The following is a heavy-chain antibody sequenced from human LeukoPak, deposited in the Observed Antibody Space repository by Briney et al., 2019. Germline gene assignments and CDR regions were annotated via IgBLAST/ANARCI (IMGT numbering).Heavy chain of an antibody. CDR2: IYYSGST. CDR1: GGSINSDDYY. CDR3: ARHSYRNYLGWFDP. J-gene: IGHJ5*02. Sequence: SETLSLTCTVSGGSINSDDYYWGWLRQPPGKGLEWIGSIYYSGSTYYHPSLNIRVTMSVDTSNNLFSLMLNSVTAADTAVYYCARHSYRNYLGWFDPWGQGTLVTVSS. D-gene: IGHD4-11*01. V-gene: IGHV4-39*01.